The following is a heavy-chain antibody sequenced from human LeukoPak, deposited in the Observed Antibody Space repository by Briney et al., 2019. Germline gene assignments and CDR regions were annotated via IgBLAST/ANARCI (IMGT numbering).Heavy chain of an antibody. D-gene: IGHD2-2*02. CDR3: AKEDYCSSSSCYRSFDY. CDR2: ISSSSSYI. CDR1: GFTFSSYS. Sequence: PGGSLRLSCAASGFTFSSYSMNWVRQAPGKGLEWVSSISSSSSYIYYADSVKGRFTISRDNSKNTLYLQMNSLRAEDTAVYYCAKEDYCSSSSCYRSFDYWGQGTLVTVSS. J-gene: IGHJ4*02. V-gene: IGHV3-21*04.